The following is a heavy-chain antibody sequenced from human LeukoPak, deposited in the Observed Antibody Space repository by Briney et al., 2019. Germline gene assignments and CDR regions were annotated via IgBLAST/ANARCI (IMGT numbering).Heavy chain of an antibody. CDR2: IIPIFGTA. D-gene: IGHD3-3*01. Sequence: ASVKVSCKASGGTFSSYAISWVRQAPGQGLEWMGGIIPIFGTANYAQKFQGRVTITADESTSTAYMELSSLRSEDTAVYYCARGTHITIFGVVPSYYYGMDVWGQGTTVTVSS. V-gene: IGHV1-69*13. CDR1: GGTFSSYA. J-gene: IGHJ6*02. CDR3: ARGTHITIFGVVPSYYYGMDV.